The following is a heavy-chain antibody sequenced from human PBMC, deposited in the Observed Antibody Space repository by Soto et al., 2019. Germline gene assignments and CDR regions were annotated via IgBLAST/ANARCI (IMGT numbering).Heavy chain of an antibody. CDR2: IYSGGST. D-gene: IGHD6-13*01. CDR3: ARDAYSCWSYAFDI. V-gene: IGHV3-66*01. J-gene: IGHJ3*02. Sequence: EVQLVESGGGLVQPGGSLRLSCAASGFTVSSNYMSWVRQAPGKGLEWVSVIYSGGSTYYADSVKGRFTISRDNSKNTLYLQMNSLRAEDTAVYYCARDAYSCWSYAFDIWGQGTMVTVSS. CDR1: GFTVSSNY.